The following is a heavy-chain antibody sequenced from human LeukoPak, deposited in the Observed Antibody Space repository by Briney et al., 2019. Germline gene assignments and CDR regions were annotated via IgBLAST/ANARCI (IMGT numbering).Heavy chain of an antibody. CDR1: GFTFSSYA. Sequence: GGSLRLSCAASGFTFSSYAMHWVRQAPGKGLEWVAVISYDGSNKYYADSVKGRFTISRDNSKNTLYLQMNSLRAEDTAVYYCARAKAMVRGVRAFDIWGQGTMVTVSS. V-gene: IGHV3-30*04. CDR2: ISYDGSNK. CDR3: ARAKAMVRGVRAFDI. J-gene: IGHJ3*02. D-gene: IGHD3-10*01.